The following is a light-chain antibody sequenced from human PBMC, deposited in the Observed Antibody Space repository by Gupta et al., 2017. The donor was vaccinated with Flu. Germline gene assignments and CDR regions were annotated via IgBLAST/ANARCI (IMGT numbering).Light chain of an antibody. CDR3: QQYGSSPFT. J-gene: IGKJ3*01. V-gene: IGKV3-20*01. CDR2: GAS. CDR1: QSVDSSY. Sequence: ESATLSCRASQSVDSSYLAWYQQKPGQPHRLLIYGASSRATGIPDRFSGSESGTDFTLTISRLEPEDVAVYYCQQYGSSPFTFGPGTTVEIK.